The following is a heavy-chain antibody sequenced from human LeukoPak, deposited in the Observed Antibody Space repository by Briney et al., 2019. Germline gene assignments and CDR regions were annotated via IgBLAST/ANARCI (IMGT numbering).Heavy chain of an antibody. J-gene: IGHJ4*02. CDR1: GGTFSSYA. CDR2: IIPIFGTA. Sequence: SVKVSCKASGGTFSSYAISWVRQAPVQGLEWMGGIIPIFGTANYAQKFQGRVTITADKSTSTAYMELSSLRSEDTAVYYRARFSGYDYWSFDYWGQGTLVTVSS. D-gene: IGHD5-12*01. CDR3: ARFSGYDYWSFDY. V-gene: IGHV1-69*06.